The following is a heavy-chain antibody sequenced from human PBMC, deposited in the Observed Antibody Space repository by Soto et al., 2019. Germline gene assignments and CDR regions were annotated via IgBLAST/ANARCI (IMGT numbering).Heavy chain of an antibody. CDR1: GYAFSQFY. J-gene: IGHJ6*03. CDR3: ARESGGTTATLDYYYFYLNV. Sequence: QVQLVQSGAEVKKPGASVKVSCKASGYAFSQFYIHWMRQAPGQGLEWMGWINPNSGRTKFAQKFQGWVTMTRDTSIKTVYMELRGLKSDATAVYYCARESGGTTATLDYYYFYLNVWAKGPRSPSP. V-gene: IGHV1-2*04. D-gene: IGHD4-17*01. CDR2: INPNSGRT.